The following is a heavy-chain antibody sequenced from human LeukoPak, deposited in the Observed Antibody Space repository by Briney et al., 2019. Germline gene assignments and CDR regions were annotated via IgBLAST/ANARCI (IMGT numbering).Heavy chain of an antibody. V-gene: IGHV4-34*01. J-gene: IGHJ4*02. CDR3: ARGLIVDTARAFDC. Sequence: SETLSLTCAVYGGSFSGYYWSWIRQPPGKGLEWIGEINHSGSTNYNPSLKSRVTISVDTSKNQFSLKLSSVTAADTAVYYCARGLIVDTARAFDCWGQGTLVTVSS. CDR2: INHSGST. D-gene: IGHD5-18*01. CDR1: GGSFSGYY.